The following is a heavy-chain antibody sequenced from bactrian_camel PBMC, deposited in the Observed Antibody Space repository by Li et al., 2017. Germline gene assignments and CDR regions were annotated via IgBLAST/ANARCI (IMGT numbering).Heavy chain of an antibody. Sequence: VQLVESGGDLVPPGGSLRLSCTASGFAFSKYSMIWARQAPGKGLEWVSAINTAGVRTYYANSVKGRFTVSVDNTNNMVHLQMNSLKPEDTAMYYCAADRAILAGARVLSPQYFGYWGQGTQVTVS. CDR3: AADRAILAGARVLSPQYFGY. CDR1: GFAFSKYS. V-gene: IGHV3S40*01. D-gene: IGHD6*01. J-gene: IGHJ6*01. CDR2: INTAGVRT.